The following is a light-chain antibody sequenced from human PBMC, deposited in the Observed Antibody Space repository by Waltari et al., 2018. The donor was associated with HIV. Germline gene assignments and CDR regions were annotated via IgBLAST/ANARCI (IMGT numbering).Light chain of an antibody. CDR2: DVI. CDR1: STAVGAYGF. Sequence: QSALTQPRSVSGSPGQSVTISCTGTSTAVGAYGFVSWYQQHPGKAPRLMIFDVISRPSGVPDRFSGSKSGSTASLTISGLQAEDEADYYCSSYAGSYIWVFGGGTKLTVL. J-gene: IGLJ3*02. V-gene: IGLV2-11*01. CDR3: SSYAGSYIWV.